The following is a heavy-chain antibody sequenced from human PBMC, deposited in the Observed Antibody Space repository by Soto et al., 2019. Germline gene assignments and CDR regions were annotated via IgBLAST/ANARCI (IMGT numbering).Heavy chain of an antibody. Sequence: ASVKVSCKASGYTFTSYGISCVRQAPGQGLEWMGWISAHNGNTNYAQKLQGRVTMTTDTSTSTAYMELRSLSSDDTAVYYCARYLRGQVVVAAYNWFDYWGQGTLVTVSS. D-gene: IGHD2-15*01. CDR3: ARYLRGQVVVAAYNWFDY. J-gene: IGHJ5*01. V-gene: IGHV1-18*01. CDR2: ISAHNGNT. CDR1: GYTFTSYG.